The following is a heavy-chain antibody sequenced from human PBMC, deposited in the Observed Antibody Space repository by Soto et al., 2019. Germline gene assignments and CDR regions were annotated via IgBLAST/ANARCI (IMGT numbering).Heavy chain of an antibody. CDR1: GGSISSSSYY. J-gene: IGHJ4*02. V-gene: IGHV4-39*01. D-gene: IGHD4-17*01. CDR3: ASHFYYGDYRGY. Sequence: QLQLQESGPGLVKPSETLSLTCTVSGGSISSSSYYWGWIRQPPGKGLEWIGSIYYSGSTYYNPSLQSRVTLSVDTSKNQFSLKLSSVTAADTAVYYCASHFYYGDYRGYWGQGTLVTVSS. CDR2: IYYSGST.